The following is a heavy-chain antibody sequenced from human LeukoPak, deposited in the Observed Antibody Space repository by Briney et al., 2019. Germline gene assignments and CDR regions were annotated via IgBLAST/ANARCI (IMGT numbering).Heavy chain of an antibody. J-gene: IGHJ4*02. Sequence: PGGSLRLSCAASGFTFSSYAMSWVRQPPGKVLEWVSSIFPSGGEIHYTDSVRGRFTISRDNSKSTLSLQMNSLRAEDTAIYYCATYRQVLLPFESWGQGTLVTVSS. CDR3: ATYRQVLLPFES. D-gene: IGHD2-8*02. CDR1: GFTFSSYA. V-gene: IGHV3-23*01. CDR2: IFPSGGEI.